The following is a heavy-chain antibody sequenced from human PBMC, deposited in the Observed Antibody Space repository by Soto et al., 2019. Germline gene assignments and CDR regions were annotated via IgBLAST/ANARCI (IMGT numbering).Heavy chain of an antibody. CDR1: GFTFSSYG. CDR3: ARDGRSSSPSAFDC. J-gene: IGHJ4*02. D-gene: IGHD6-6*01. CDR2: IWYDGSNK. V-gene: IGHV3-33*01. Sequence: QVQLVESGGGVVQPGRSLRLSCAASGFTFSSYGMHWVRQAPGKGLEWVALIWYDGSNKYYADSVKGRFTISRDNSKNTLYLLMNSLRAEDTAVYYCARDGRSSSPSAFDCWGQGTLVTVSS.